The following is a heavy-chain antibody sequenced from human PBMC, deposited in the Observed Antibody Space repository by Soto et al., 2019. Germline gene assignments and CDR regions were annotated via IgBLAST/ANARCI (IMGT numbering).Heavy chain of an antibody. D-gene: IGHD6-19*01. V-gene: IGHV4-4*02. J-gene: IGHJ4*02. CDR3: ARSFGWYAIDY. CDR2: ISHGGSV. Sequence: QVLLQESGPGLVQPSGTLSLSCAVSGDSISTNYFWGWVRQPPGKGLEWVGDISHGGSVNYNPSLKSRVTISIDKSKNQFSLKLNSVTAADTAVYYCARSFGWYAIDYWGQGTLVIVSS. CDR1: GDSISTNYF.